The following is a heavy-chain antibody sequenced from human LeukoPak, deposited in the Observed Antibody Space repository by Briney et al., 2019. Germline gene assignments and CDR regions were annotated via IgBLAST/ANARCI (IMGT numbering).Heavy chain of an antibody. CDR1: GGPFSGYY. V-gene: IGHV4-34*01. CDR2: ISHSGST. J-gene: IGHJ2*01. D-gene: IGHD1-1*01. Sequence: PSETLSLTCAVYGGPFSGYYWNWIRQPPGQGLEWIGEISHSGSTNYNPSLKSRVTISVDTSTNQFSLKLSSVTAADEDVYYCGRGETCLLDFGYFDLWGRGTLVTVSS. CDR3: GRGETCLLDFGYFDL.